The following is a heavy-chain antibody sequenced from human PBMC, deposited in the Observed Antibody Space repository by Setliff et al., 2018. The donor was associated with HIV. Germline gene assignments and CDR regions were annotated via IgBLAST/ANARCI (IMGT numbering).Heavy chain of an antibody. Sequence: GESLKISCAASGFSFSSYSMNWVRQAPGKGLEWVSFISRSNSYIYYADSVKGRFTISRDNAKNTLYLQMNSLRAEDTAVYYCARSVIGYYYYGMDVWSQGTLVTVSS. D-gene: IGHD3-10*01. CDR2: ISRSNSYI. J-gene: IGHJ6*02. V-gene: IGHV3-21*01. CDR3: ARSVIGYYYYGMDV. CDR1: GFSFSSYS.